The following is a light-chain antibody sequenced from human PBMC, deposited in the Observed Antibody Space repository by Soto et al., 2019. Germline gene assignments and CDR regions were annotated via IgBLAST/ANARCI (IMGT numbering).Light chain of an antibody. CDR3: QHYGTSPPALT. CDR1: QSVSSSH. CDR2: GAS. J-gene: IGKJ4*01. V-gene: IGKV3-20*01. Sequence: DIVLTQSPGTLSLPPGERAILSCSASQSVSSSHLAWYQQKPGQAPRLFIYGASSRATGIPDRFSGSGSGTDFCLTISRLEPEDFAVYYCQHYGTSPPALTFGGGTKVEIK.